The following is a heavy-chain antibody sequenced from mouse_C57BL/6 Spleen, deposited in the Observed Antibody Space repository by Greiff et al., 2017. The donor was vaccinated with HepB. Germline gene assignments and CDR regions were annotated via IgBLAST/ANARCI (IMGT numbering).Heavy chain of an antibody. V-gene: IGHV1-26*01. CDR3: ARNDYDEGYAMDY. CDR2: INPNNGGT. CDR1: GYTFTDYY. J-gene: IGHJ4*01. D-gene: IGHD2-4*01. Sequence: EVQLQQSGPELVKPGASVKISCKASGYTFTDYYMNWVKQSHGKSLEWIGDINPNNGGTSYNQKFKGKATLTVDKSSSTAYMELRSLTSEDSAVYYCARNDYDEGYAMDYWGQGTSVTVSS.